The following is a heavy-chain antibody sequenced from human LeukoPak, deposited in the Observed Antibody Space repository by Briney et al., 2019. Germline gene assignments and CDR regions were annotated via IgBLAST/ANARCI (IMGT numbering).Heavy chain of an antibody. CDR2: IYDSGTT. CDR3: ARGGDRRGFDY. D-gene: IGHD1-14*01. CDR1: GGSISNGGYY. J-gene: IGHJ4*02. V-gene: IGHV4-31*03. Sequence: SETPSLTCTVSGGSISNGGYYWSWIRQHPGTGLEWIGYIYDSGTTYYNPALQSRVTISVDTSDNQFSLKLRSLTAADTAVYYCARGGDRRGFDYWGLGTLVTVSS.